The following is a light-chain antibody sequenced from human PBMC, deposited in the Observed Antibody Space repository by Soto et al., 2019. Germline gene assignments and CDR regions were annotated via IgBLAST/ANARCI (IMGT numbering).Light chain of an antibody. CDR1: QSISSW. CDR2: KAS. V-gene: IGKV1-5*03. CDR3: QQYNSFSGYT. J-gene: IGKJ2*01. Sequence: DIQMTQSPSTLSASVGDRVTITCRASQSISSWLAWYQQKPGKAPKLLIYKASSLESGVPSRFXGSGSGTEFTLTISSLQPDDFATYYCQQYNSFSGYTFGQGTKLEIK.